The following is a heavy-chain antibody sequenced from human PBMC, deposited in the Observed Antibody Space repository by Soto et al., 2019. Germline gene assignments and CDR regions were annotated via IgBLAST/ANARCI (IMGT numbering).Heavy chain of an antibody. CDR3: ARDLLAAGSDALDI. CDR2: INSSGGHT. CDR1: GYTFTRHY. D-gene: IGHD6-13*01. J-gene: IGHJ3*02. V-gene: IGHV1-46*01. Sequence: QMQLVQSGAEVKKPGASVKVSCKASGYTFTRHYIHWVRQAPGQGLEWMGIINSSGGHTYYAQKLQGRFALISDTATSTVYMELSSLRSEDTAVYYCARDLLAAGSDALDIWGQGTMVTVSS.